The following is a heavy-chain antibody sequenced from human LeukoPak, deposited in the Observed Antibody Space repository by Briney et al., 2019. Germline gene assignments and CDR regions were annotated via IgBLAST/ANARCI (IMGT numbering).Heavy chain of an antibody. D-gene: IGHD4-17*01. J-gene: IGHJ3*02. V-gene: IGHV5-51*01. CDR3: ARHGPPTASLCSFDI. CDR1: GSTFANFR. CDR2: IFPRDAHT. Sequence: GASMKISCESAGSTFANFRIGWVRQLPGKGLEWVGIIFPRDAHTRDSPSFQAQVSISADKSIDTAYLQWSSLKASDTAMYYCARHGPPTASLCSFDIWGQGTMVTVSS.